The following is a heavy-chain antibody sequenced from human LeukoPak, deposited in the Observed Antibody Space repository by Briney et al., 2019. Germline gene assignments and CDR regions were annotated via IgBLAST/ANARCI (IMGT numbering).Heavy chain of an antibody. D-gene: IGHD4-17*01. CDR3: ARFRNDYGDYVGVFWFDP. Sequence: ASVKVSCKASGYTFTSYGISWVRQAPGQGLEWMGWISAYNGNTNYAQKLQGRVTMTTDTSTSTAYMELRSLRSDDTALYYCARFRNDYGDYVGVFWFDPWGQGTLVTVSS. CDR2: ISAYNGNT. CDR1: GYTFTSYG. V-gene: IGHV1-18*01. J-gene: IGHJ5*02.